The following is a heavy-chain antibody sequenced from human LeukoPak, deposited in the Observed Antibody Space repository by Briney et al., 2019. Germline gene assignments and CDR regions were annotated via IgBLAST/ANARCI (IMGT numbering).Heavy chain of an antibody. V-gene: IGHV3-33*01. CDR3: ARGGYYYDSSGYLDY. CDR2: IWYDGSNK. Sequence: GGSLRLSCAASGFTFSSYGMHWVRQAPGKGLEWVAVIWYDGSNKYYADSVKGRFTISRDNSKNTPYLQMNSLRAEDTAVYYCARGGYYYDSSGYLDYWGQGTLVTVSS. D-gene: IGHD3-22*01. J-gene: IGHJ4*02. CDR1: GFTFSSYG.